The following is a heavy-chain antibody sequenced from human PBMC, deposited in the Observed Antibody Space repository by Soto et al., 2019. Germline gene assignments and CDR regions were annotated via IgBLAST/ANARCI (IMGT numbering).Heavy chain of an antibody. J-gene: IGHJ4*02. Sequence: QVQLVESGGGVVQPGRSLRLSCAASGFTFSSYGMHWVRQAPGKGLEWVAVISYDGSNKYYADSVKGRFTISRDNSKNTLYLQMNSLRAEDTAVYYCARNYYDSSGPYYFDYWGQGTLVTVSS. D-gene: IGHD3-22*01. CDR2: ISYDGSNK. V-gene: IGHV3-30*03. CDR1: GFTFSSYG. CDR3: ARNYYDSSGPYYFDY.